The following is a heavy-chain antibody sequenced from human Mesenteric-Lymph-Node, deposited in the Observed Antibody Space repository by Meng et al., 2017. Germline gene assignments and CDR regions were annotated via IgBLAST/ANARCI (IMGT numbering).Heavy chain of an antibody. Sequence: QVQVQESGPGLLKPSETLSLTCVVSGASISSGNWWNWVRQPPGKGLEWIGDIYHSGSTNYNPSLKSRVTISVDKSKNQFSLKLSSVTAADTAMYYCARGGGCSSSSCDLDYWGQGVLVTVSS. CDR1: GASISSGNW. CDR3: ARGGGCSSSSCDLDY. D-gene: IGHD2-2*01. J-gene: IGHJ4*02. V-gene: IGHV4-4*02. CDR2: IYHSGST.